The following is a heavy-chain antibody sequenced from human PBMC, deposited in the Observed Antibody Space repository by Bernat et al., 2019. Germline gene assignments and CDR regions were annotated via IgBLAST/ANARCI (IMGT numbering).Heavy chain of an antibody. CDR1: GFTFSSYW. CDR3: ARVLRGAREFDY. V-gene: IGHV3-74*01. D-gene: IGHD1-26*01. Sequence: EVQLVESGGGLVQPGGSLRLSCAASGFTFSSYWMHWVRQAPGKGLVWVSRINSDGSSTSYADSVKGRFTISRDNAKNTLYLQMNSLRAEDTAVDYCARVLRGAREFDYWGQGTLVTVSS. CDR2: INSDGSST. J-gene: IGHJ4*02.